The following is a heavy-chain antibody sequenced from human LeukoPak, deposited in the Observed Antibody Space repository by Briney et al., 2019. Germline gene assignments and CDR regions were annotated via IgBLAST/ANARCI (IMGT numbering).Heavy chain of an antibody. CDR2: IKQDGSEK. Sequence: GGSLRLSCAASGFSLSDYWMSWVRQAPGKGLEWVANIKQDGSEKYYVDSEKGRFTISRDNGKSSLYLQMNSLRAEDTAVYYCATLKTYYYDSSGYYPPDYWGQGTLVTVSS. J-gene: IGHJ4*02. D-gene: IGHD3-22*01. CDR1: GFSLSDYW. CDR3: ATLKTYYYDSSGYYPPDY. V-gene: IGHV3-7*01.